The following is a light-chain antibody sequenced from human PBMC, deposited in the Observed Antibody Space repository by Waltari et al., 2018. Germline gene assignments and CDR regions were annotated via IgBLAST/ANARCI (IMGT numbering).Light chain of an antibody. Sequence: IQMTQSPSTLSASVGDSVTITCRANQNIVSWVAWYQQKPEKAPKLLIDKAASLQSGVTSTFSGSGSGTDFTLTISSLQPDDFATYYCQQYFSGCTFGQGTNLEIK. CDR2: KAA. V-gene: IGKV1-5*03. J-gene: IGKJ2*02. CDR3: QQYFSGCT. CDR1: QNIVSW.